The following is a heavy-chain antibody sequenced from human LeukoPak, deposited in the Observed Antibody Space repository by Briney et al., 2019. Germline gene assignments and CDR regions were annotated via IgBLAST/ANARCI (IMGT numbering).Heavy chain of an antibody. CDR3: ARDPRDMDV. CDR2: ISSSGSTI. V-gene: IGHV3-11*01. Sequence: GGSLRLSCAASRFTFSDYYMSWIRQAPGQGLEWVSYISSSGSTIYYADSVKGRFTISRDNAKNSPYLQMNSPRAEDTAVYYCARDPRDMDVWGKGTTVTVSS. CDR1: RFTFSDYY. J-gene: IGHJ6*03.